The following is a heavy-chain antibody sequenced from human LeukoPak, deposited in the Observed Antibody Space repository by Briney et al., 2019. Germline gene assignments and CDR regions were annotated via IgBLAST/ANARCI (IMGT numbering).Heavy chain of an antibody. CDR1: GFTFSTYA. J-gene: IGHJ3*01. Sequence: PGGSLRLSCAASGFTFSTYAMSWVRQVPGKGLVWVSGISNTAGFTYYADSVKGRFTISRDNSKNTLYLQLSSLTAEDTAVYYCAKSNYYCSDSCQPDDAFDVWGQGTMVTVSS. V-gene: IGHV3-23*01. CDR3: AKSNYYCSDSCQPDDAFDV. D-gene: IGHD2-15*01. CDR2: ISNTAGFT.